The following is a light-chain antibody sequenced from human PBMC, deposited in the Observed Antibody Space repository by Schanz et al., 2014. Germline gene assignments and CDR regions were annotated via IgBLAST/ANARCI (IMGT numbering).Light chain of an antibody. V-gene: IGKV1-5*01. CDR1: QTVITW. CDR2: DAS. Sequence: DIQLTQSPSTLSASVGDTVAITCRASQTVITWLAWYQQKPGKAPNLLIYDASRLESGVPSRFSGSGSGTEFTLTISSLQPDDFATYYCQQYSSDRLTFGGGTKVEIK. J-gene: IGKJ4*01. CDR3: QQYSSDRLT.